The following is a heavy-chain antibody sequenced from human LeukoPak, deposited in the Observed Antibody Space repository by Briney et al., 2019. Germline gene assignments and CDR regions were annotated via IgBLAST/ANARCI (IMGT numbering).Heavy chain of an antibody. CDR1: GGTFSSYA. CDR3: AGSGTVQLERRGGVSFDY. CDR2: IIPIFGTA. D-gene: IGHD1-1*01. Sequence: SVKVSCKASGGTFSSYAISWVRQAPGQGLEWMGGIIPIFGTANYAQRFQGRVTITTDESTSTAYMELSSLRSEDTAVYYCAGSGTVQLERRGGVSFDYWGQGTLVTVSS. J-gene: IGHJ4*02. V-gene: IGHV1-69*05.